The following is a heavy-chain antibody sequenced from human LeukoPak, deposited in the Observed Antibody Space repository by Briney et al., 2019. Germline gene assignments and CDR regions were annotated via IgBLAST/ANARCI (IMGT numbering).Heavy chain of an antibody. Sequence: PGGSLRLSCAASGFTFRTFAMIWVRQPPGKGLEWVSSIFPSGGEIHYADSVRGRFTISRDNSKSTLSLQMNSLRAEDTAIYYCATYRQVLLPFESWGQGTLVTVSS. CDR2: IFPSGGEI. CDR1: GFTFRTFA. CDR3: ATYRQVLLPFES. V-gene: IGHV3-23*01. D-gene: IGHD2-8*02. J-gene: IGHJ4*02.